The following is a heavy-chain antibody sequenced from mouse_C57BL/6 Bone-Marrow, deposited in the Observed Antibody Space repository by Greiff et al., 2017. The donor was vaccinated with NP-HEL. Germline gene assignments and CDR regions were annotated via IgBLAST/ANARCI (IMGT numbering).Heavy chain of an antibody. J-gene: IGHJ1*03. Sequence: EVKLQESGPGLVKPSQSLSLTCSVTGYSITSGYYWNWIRQFPGNKLEWMGYISYDGSNNYNPSLKNRISITRDTSKNQFFLKLNSVTTEDTATYYCASYGYYWYFDVWGTGTTVTVSS. V-gene: IGHV3-6*01. CDR2: ISYDGSN. CDR1: GYSITSGYY. CDR3: ASYGYYWYFDV. D-gene: IGHD2-2*01.